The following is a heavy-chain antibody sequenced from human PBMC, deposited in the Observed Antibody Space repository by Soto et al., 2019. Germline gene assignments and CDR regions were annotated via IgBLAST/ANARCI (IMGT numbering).Heavy chain of an antibody. CDR1: GYTFTGYY. J-gene: IGHJ4*02. CDR3: ASATATPYLFDY. V-gene: IGHV1-2*02. CDR2: INPNSGGT. D-gene: IGHD5-18*01. Sequence: ASVKVSCKASGYTFTGYYMHWVRQAPGQGLEWMGWINPNSGGTNYAQKFQGRVTMTGDTSISAAYMELSRLRSDDTAVYYCASATATPYLFDYWGQGTLVTVSS.